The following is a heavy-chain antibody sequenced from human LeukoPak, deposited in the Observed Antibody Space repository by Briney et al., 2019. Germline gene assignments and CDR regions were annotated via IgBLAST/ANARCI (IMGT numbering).Heavy chain of an antibody. CDR2: IHYSGST. CDR1: GGSISGYY. CDR3: ARTKGSMITLGGLIFDY. D-gene: IGHD3-16*01. V-gene: IGHV4-59*08. J-gene: IGHJ4*02. Sequence: SETLSLTCIVSGGSISGYYWSWIRLPPGKGLECIGYIHYSGSTNYNPSLKSRVTISLDTSKRQFSLKLRSVTAADTAVYYCARTKGSMITLGGLIFDYWGQGTQVTVSS.